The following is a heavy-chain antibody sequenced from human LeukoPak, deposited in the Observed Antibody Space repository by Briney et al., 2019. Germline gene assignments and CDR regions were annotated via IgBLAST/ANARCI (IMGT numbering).Heavy chain of an antibody. V-gene: IGHV3-11*01. CDR2: ISGSGAML. CDR3: ARALYGSSGYYDY. Sequence: PGGSLRLTCAASGFNFSDHYMSWVRQTPGRGLEWVTYISGSGAMLHHADSVKGRFTISRDNAKNSLSLQMNSLRAEDTALYYCARALYGSSGYYDYWGQGILVTVSS. D-gene: IGHD3-22*01. J-gene: IGHJ4*02. CDR1: GFNFSDHY.